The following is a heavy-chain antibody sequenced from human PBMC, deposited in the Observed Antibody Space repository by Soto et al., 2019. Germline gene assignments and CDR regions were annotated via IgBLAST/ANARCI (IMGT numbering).Heavy chain of an antibody. CDR2: INSGNGNT. V-gene: IGHV1-3*01. CDR3: ARGLTIFGVVIGY. D-gene: IGHD3-3*01. J-gene: IGHJ4*02. CDR1: GSTFTNYV. Sequence: ASVKVSCKXSGSTFTNYVVDWVRQAPGQGLEWMGSINSGNGNTKYSEKFQGRVTITRDTSASTAYMELNSLTSEDTAVYYCARGLTIFGVVIGYWGQGTLVTISS.